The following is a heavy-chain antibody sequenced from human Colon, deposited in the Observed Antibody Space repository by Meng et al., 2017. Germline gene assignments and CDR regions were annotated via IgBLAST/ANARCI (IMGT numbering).Heavy chain of an antibody. Sequence: GGSLRLSCAASGFTFSSYWMHWVRQAPGKGLVWVSRMNSDGSGTSYADSVKGRFTISRDNAKNMLYLQMNSLRAEDTAVYYCARGSDSGSYYGSKYFQHWGQGTLVTVSS. CDR1: GFTFSSYW. CDR3: ARGSDSGSYYGSKYFQH. J-gene: IGHJ1*01. V-gene: IGHV3-74*01. D-gene: IGHD1-26*01. CDR2: MNSDGSGT.